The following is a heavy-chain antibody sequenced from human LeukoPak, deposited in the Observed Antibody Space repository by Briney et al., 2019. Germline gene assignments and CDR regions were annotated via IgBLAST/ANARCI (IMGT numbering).Heavy chain of an antibody. CDR2: ISGTADSK. CDR1: RFIFRNYA. Sequence: GGSLRLSCAASRFIFRNYAMSWVRQAPGRGLEGLAIISGTADSKYYADSVKGRFTISRDNPRSTLYLEMNILRSEDTAVYYCAKANATIGGAFDTWGRGTLVIVSS. J-gene: IGHJ3*02. D-gene: IGHD3-16*01. CDR3: AKANATIGGAFDT. V-gene: IGHV3-23*01.